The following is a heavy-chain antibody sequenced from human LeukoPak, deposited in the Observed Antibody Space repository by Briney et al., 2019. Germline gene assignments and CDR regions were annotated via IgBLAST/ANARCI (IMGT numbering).Heavy chain of an antibody. CDR3: ARCQNSGSYHLPFDY. D-gene: IGHD1-26*01. CDR2: IIPIFGTA. J-gene: IGHJ4*02. CDR1: GGTFSSYA. Sequence: GASVKVSCKASGGTFSSYAISWVRQAPGQGLEWMGGIIPIFGTANYAQKFQGRVTITADESTSTAYMELSSLRSEDTAVYYCARCQNSGSYHLPFDYWGQGTLVTVSS. V-gene: IGHV1-69*13.